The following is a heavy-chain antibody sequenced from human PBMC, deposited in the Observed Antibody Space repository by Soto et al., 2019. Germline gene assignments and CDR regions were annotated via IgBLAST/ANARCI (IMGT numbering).Heavy chain of an antibody. CDR1: GYTFTGYY. Sequence: ASVKVSCKASGYTFTGYYMHWVRLAPGQGLEWMGWINPNSGGTNYAQKFQGWVTMTRDTSISTAYMELSRLRSDDTAVYYCARDTYYYGSGSYYTYYYGMDVWGQGTTVTVSS. J-gene: IGHJ6*02. D-gene: IGHD3-10*01. CDR2: INPNSGGT. CDR3: ARDTYYYGSGSYYTYYYGMDV. V-gene: IGHV1-2*04.